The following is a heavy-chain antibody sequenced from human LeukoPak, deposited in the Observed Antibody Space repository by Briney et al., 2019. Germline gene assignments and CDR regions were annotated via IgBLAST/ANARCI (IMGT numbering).Heavy chain of an antibody. D-gene: IGHD5-24*01. V-gene: IGHV4-4*07. J-gene: IGHJ3*02. CDR3: ARSNSRDGYKNAFDI. Sequence: SETLSLTCTVSGGSISSYYWSWIRQPAGKGLEWIGRIYTSGSTYYNPSLKSRVTISVDTSKNQFSLKLSSVTAADTAVYYCARSNSRDGYKNAFDIWGQGTMVTVSS. CDR2: IYTSGST. CDR1: GGSISSYY.